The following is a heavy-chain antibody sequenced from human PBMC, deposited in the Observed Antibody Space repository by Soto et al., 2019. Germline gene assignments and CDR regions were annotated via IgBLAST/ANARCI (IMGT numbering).Heavy chain of an antibody. J-gene: IGHJ4*02. CDR3: AGRGYSFGNYYFDY. CDR2: INHSGST. Sequence: SETLSLTCAVYGGSFSGYYWSWIRQPPGKGLEWIGEINHSGSTNYNPSLKSRVTISVDTSKNQFSLKLSSVTAADTAVYYCAGRGYSFGNYYFDYWGQGTLVTVSS. D-gene: IGHD5-18*01. V-gene: IGHV4-34*01. CDR1: GGSFSGYY.